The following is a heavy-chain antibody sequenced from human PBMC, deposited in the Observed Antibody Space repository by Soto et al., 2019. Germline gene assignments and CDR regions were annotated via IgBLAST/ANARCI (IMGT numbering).Heavy chain of an antibody. Sequence: SETLSLTCRVSGAYISDFPWSWIRQPAGKGLEWIGRITINGNTQKNPSFKSRVTMSIDTSRNHFSPNLQSATAADTALYYCARETGENWTYEAHWGPGTLVTVS. CDR1: GAYISDFP. V-gene: IGHV4-4*07. D-gene: IGHD1-7*01. CDR3: ARETGENWTYEAH. J-gene: IGHJ1*01. CDR2: ITINGNT.